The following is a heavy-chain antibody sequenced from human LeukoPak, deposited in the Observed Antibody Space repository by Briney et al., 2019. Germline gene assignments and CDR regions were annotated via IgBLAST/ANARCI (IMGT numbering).Heavy chain of an antibody. D-gene: IGHD3-22*01. CDR1: GFTFSYYN. V-gene: IGHV3-48*02. CDR2: ISSSSSVI. J-gene: IGHJ4*02. CDR3: ARDDSSGYFFDS. Sequence: GSLRLSCAASGFTFSYYNMNWVRQAPGKGLEWVSYISSSSSVIYYADSVKGRFTISRDNAKNSLFLQMSSLRDEDTAAYYCARDDSSGYFFDSWGQGTLVTVSS.